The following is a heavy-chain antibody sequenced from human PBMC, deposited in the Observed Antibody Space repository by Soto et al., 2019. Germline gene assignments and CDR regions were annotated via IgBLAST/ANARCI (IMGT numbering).Heavy chain of an antibody. Sequence: QVQLVQSGAEVEKPVSSVKVSCKASGGTFSSYAINWVRQAPGQGLEWMGEIIPIFGTANYAQKFQGRVTITADESTSTAYMELSSLRSEDTAVYYCARDGGRHSGGIDYWGQGTLVTVSS. CDR3: ARDGGRHSGGIDY. V-gene: IGHV1-69*01. J-gene: IGHJ4*02. CDR1: GGTFSSYA. CDR2: IIPIFGTA. D-gene: IGHD1-26*01.